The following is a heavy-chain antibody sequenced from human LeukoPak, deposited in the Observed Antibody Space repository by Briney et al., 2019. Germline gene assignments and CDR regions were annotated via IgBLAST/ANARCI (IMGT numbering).Heavy chain of an antibody. CDR2: INHSGST. CDR1: GGSFSRYY. D-gene: IGHD6-19*01. J-gene: IGHJ4*02. Sequence: SETLSLTCAVYGGSFSRYYWSWIRQPPGKGLEWIGEINHSGSTNYNLSLKSRVTVSVDTSENQFSLKLRSVTAADTAVYYCARGGGSDWYVDYWGQGKLVTVSS. CDR3: ARGGGSDWYVDY. V-gene: IGHV4-34*01.